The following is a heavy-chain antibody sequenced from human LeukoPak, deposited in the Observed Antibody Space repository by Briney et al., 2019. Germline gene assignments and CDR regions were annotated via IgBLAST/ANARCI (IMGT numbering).Heavy chain of an antibody. J-gene: IGHJ4*02. D-gene: IGHD3-22*01. CDR2: ISWNSGSI. Sequence: PGRSLRLSCAASGFTFDDYAMHWVRQAPGKGLEWVSGISWNSGSIGYADSVKGRFTISRDNAKNSLYLQMNSLRAEDTALYYCAKRSEYYYDSSGYFDYWAREPWSPSPQ. CDR3: AKRSEYYYDSSGYFDY. CDR1: GFTFDDYA. V-gene: IGHV3-9*01.